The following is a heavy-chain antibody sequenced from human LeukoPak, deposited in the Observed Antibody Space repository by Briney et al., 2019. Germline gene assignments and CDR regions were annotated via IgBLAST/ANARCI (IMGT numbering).Heavy chain of an antibody. D-gene: IGHD3-16*01. CDR1: GFTFSRDW. CDR3: VRRYYYYYVCHRHFDC. CDR2: ISDDGSIT. J-gene: IGHJ4*02. V-gene: IGHV3-74*03. Sequence: GGSLRLSCAASGFTFSRDWMHWVRQAPGKGLVWVSRISDDGSITTYADSVQGRFTISRDNAKSTVFLQMNSLRVEDTAVYFCVRRYYYYYVCHRHFDCWGQRILGTVSS.